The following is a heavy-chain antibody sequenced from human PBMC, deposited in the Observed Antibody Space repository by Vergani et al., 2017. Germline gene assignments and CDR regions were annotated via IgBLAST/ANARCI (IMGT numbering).Heavy chain of an antibody. J-gene: IGHJ6*03. CDR1: GGSISSGGYY. CDR3: ARGQSQLLFYYYYYMDV. D-gene: IGHD2-2*01. Sequence: QVQLQESGPGLVKPSQTLSLTCTVSGGSISSGGYYWSWIRQHPGKGLEWIGYIYYSGSTYYNPSLKSRVTISVDTSKNQFSLKLSSVTAADTAVYYCARGQSQLLFYYYYYMDVWGKGTTVTVSS. CDR2: IYYSGST. V-gene: IGHV4-31*03.